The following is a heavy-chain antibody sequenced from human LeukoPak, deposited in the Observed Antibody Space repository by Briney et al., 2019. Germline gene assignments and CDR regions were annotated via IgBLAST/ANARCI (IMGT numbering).Heavy chain of an antibody. CDR1: GFTFSSYE. J-gene: IGHJ4*02. D-gene: IGHD3-22*01. CDR2: INSSGSAI. V-gene: IGHV3-48*03. Sequence: GGSLRLSCAASGFTFSSYEMNWVRQAPGKGLEWVSYINSSGSAIYYGDSVKGRFTISRDNAKNSLYLQMNSLRAEDTAVYYCARVRVNRYYASRFDYWGQGTLVTVSS. CDR3: ARVRVNRYYASRFDY.